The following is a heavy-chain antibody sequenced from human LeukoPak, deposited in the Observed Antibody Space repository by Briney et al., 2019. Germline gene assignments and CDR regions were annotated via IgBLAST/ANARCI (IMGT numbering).Heavy chain of an antibody. Sequence: SETLSLTCTVSGGSISSGDYYWSWIRQPPGKGLEWIGYIYYSGSTYYNPSLKSRVTISVDTSKNQFSLKLSSVTAADTAVYYCARAQVVKYGTDVWGQGTTVTVSS. CDR2: IYYSGST. J-gene: IGHJ6*02. V-gene: IGHV4-30-4*01. CDR1: GGSISSGDYY. CDR3: ARAQVVKYGTDV. D-gene: IGHD3-22*01.